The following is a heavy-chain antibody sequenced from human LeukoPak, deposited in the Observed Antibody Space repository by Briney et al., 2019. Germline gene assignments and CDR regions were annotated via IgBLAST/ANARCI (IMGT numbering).Heavy chain of an antibody. Sequence: GASVKVSCKASGYTFTSYYMHWVRQATGQGLEWMGWMNPNSGNTGYAQKFQGRVTMTRNTSISTAYMELSSLRSEDTAVYYCARGPLDAFDIWGQGTMVTVSS. CDR1: GYTFTSYY. CDR3: ARGPLDAFDI. J-gene: IGHJ3*02. CDR2: MNPNSGNT. V-gene: IGHV1-8*02.